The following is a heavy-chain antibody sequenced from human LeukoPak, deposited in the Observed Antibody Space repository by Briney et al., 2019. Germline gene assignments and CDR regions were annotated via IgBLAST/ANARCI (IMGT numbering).Heavy chain of an antibody. CDR1: GFTFSSYA. CDR3: ARDLTAAGSRLLDY. D-gene: IGHD6-13*01. J-gene: IGHJ4*02. CDR2: ISYDGSNK. V-gene: IGHV3-30-3*01. Sequence: GGSLRLSCAASGFTFSSYAMHWVRQAPGKGLEWVAVISYDGSNKYYADSVKGRFTISRDNSKDTLYLQMNSLRAEDTAVYYCARDLTAAGSRLLDYWGQGTLVTVSS.